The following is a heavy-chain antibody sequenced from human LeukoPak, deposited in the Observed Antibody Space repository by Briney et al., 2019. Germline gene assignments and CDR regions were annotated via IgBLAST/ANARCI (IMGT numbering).Heavy chain of an antibody. CDR3: ARGGYSYGIRFDY. CDR1: GGSFSGYY. CDR2: INHSGST. J-gene: IGHJ4*02. V-gene: IGHV4-34*01. Sequence: SETLSLTCAVYGGSFSGYYWSWIRQPPGKGLEWIGEINHSGSTNHNPSLKSRVTISVDTSKNQFSLKLSSVTAADTAVYYCARGGYSYGIRFDYWGQGTLVTVSS. D-gene: IGHD5-18*01.